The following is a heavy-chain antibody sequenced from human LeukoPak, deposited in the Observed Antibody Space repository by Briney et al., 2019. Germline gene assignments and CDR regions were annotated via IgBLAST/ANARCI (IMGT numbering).Heavy chain of an antibody. CDR1: GFTFSSYA. CDR2: ISYDGSNK. J-gene: IGHJ4*02. Sequence: GGSLRLSCAASGFTFSSYAMHWVRQAPGKGLEWVAVISYDGSNKYYADSVKGRFTISRDNSKNTLYLQMNSLRAEDTAVYYCARGRCSSTSCPHYYFDYWGQGSLVTVSS. D-gene: IGHD2-2*01. CDR3: ARGRCSSTSCPHYYFDY. V-gene: IGHV3-30-3*01.